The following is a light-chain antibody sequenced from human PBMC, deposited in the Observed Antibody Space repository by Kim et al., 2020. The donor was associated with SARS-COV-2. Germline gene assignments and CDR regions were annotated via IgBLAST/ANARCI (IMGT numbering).Light chain of an antibody. V-gene: IGKV3-20*01. J-gene: IGKJ1*01. CDR3: QQFDSSPRT. CDR1: QSVRSSY. Sequence: SPGEGATLSCRASQSVRSSYLAWYQQKPGQAPRLLIYGASSRATGIPDRFSGSGSETDFTLTISRLEPEDCAVYYCQQFDSSPRTFGQGTKVDIK. CDR2: GAS.